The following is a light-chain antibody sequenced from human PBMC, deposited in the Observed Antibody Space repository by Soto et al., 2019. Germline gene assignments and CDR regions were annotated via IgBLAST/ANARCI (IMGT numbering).Light chain of an antibody. CDR1: QSVDSSF. CDR3: LKYGRSPGWT. V-gene: IGKV3-20*01. Sequence: EIVLTQSPGTLSLSPGERATLSCRASQSVDSSFLGWYQQKPGQSPRLLIYAASSRASGIPDRFSGSGSETEFTLTISRLEPEDFAVYYCLKYGRSPGWTLGQGTKVDIK. CDR2: AAS. J-gene: IGKJ1*01.